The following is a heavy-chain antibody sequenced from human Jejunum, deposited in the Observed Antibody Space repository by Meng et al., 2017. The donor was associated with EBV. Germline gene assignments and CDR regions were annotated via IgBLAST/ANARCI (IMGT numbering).Heavy chain of an antibody. J-gene: IGHJ4*02. CDR2: IYWDDSR. Sequence: IPLQEYGPTQVKPTQTLTLTCPFSGFSLTTNGVGVGWIRQPPGKALEWLAVIYWDDSRLYSPSLNSRLTITKDTSESQVVLTMTDMDPVDTATYYCAHKGSGSYPLDYWGQGTLVTVSS. D-gene: IGHD1-26*01. CDR3: AHKGSGSYPLDY. V-gene: IGHV2-5*02. CDR1: GFSLTTNGVG.